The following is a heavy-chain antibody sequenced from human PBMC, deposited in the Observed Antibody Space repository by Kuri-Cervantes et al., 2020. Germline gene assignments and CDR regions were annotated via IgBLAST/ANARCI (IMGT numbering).Heavy chain of an antibody. J-gene: IGHJ3*02. V-gene: IGHV4-59*01. CDR2: IYYTGSA. D-gene: IGHD3-22*01. Sequence: SETLSLTCTVSGGSISSYYWSWIRQSPGKGLEWIGYIYYTGSANYNPSLNSRGTISVDTSKNQFSLNLDSVSAADTAVYYCARGGRGMVISAFDIWGHGTMVTVSS. CDR1: GGSISSYY. CDR3: ARGGRGMVISAFDI.